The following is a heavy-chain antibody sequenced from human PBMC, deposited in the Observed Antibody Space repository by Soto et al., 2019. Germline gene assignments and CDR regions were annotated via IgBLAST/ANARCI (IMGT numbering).Heavy chain of an antibody. CDR1: GGSISSYY. D-gene: IGHD6-19*01. V-gene: IGHV4-59*12. Sequence: SETLSLTCTVSGGSISSYYWSWIRQPPGKGLEWIGYIYYSGSTNYNPSLKSRVTISVDTSKNQFSLKLSSVTAADTAVYYCASSGWWYFDYWGQGTLVTVSS. J-gene: IGHJ4*02. CDR3: ASSGWWYFDY. CDR2: IYYSGST.